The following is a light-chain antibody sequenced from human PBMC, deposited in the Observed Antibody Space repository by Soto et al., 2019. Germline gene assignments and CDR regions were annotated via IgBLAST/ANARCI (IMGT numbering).Light chain of an antibody. CDR2: ASS. J-gene: IGKJ1*01. V-gene: IGKV1-9*01. CDR1: QGINRY. Sequence: DIQFTQSPSVLSSSVGDRVTNTWPASQGINRYLACYQQKPGKVPKLLIYASSTLHSGVPSSFSGSGSETEFTLTISSLQPEDFATYCCQQLNIYPWTCRHGIKLEIK. CDR3: QQLNIYPWT.